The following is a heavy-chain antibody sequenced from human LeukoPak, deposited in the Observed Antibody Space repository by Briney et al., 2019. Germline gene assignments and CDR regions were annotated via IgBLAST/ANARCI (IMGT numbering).Heavy chain of an antibody. Sequence: SETLSLTCTVSGGSITTYYWSWIRQPPGKGLEWIGHIYYSGTTNYNPSLKSRVTISVDTSKNQFSLKLSSVTAADTAVYYCARDKSRGGQYHDYWGQGTLVTVSS. CDR1: GGSITTYY. CDR2: IYYSGTT. J-gene: IGHJ4*02. CDR3: ARDKSRGGQYHDY. D-gene: IGHD2-2*01. V-gene: IGHV4-59*12.